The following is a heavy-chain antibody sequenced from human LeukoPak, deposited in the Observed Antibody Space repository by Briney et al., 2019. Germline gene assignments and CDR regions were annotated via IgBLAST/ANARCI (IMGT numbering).Heavy chain of an antibody. Sequence: PSETLSLTCTVSGGSISSSSYYWGWIRQPPGKGLEWIGSIYYSGSTYYNPSLKSRVTISVDTSKNQFSLKLSSVTAADTAVYYCARGEYSYGTYYFDYWGQGTLVTVPS. J-gene: IGHJ4*02. CDR2: IYYSGST. CDR3: ARGEYSYGTYYFDY. V-gene: IGHV4-39*01. D-gene: IGHD5-18*01. CDR1: GGSISSSSYY.